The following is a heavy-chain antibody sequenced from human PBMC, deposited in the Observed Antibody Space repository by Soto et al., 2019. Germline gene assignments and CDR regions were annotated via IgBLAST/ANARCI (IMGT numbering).Heavy chain of an antibody. CDR3: ARQSDTRGWFDS. J-gene: IGHJ5*01. CDR2: IYPGDSDT. V-gene: IGHV5-51*01. CDR1: GYSFTSYW. D-gene: IGHD2-2*01. Sequence: XESLKVTWKCSGYSFTSYWIGLVLQMPGKGLECMGIIYPGDSDTRYSPSFQGQVTISADKSINTAYLQWSSLKASDTAIYYCARQSDTRGWFDSWGQGTLVTVSS.